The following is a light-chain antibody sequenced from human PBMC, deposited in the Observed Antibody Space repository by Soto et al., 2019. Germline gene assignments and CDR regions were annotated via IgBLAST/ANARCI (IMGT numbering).Light chain of an antibody. V-gene: IGLV2-8*01. CDR3: TSYAGSNNFFYV. J-gene: IGLJ1*01. CDR2: EVS. CDR1: SSDVGGYNY. Sequence: QSALTQPPSASGSPGQSVTISCTGTSSDVGGYNYVSWYQPHPGKAPKLMIYEVSKRPSGVPDRFSGSKSGNTASLTVSGLQAEDEADYYCTSYAGSNNFFYVFGTGTKVTVI.